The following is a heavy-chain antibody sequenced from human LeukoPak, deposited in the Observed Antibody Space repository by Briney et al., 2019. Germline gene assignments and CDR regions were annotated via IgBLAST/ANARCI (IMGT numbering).Heavy chain of an antibody. Sequence: GGSLRLSCAASGFTFRSYGMTWVRQAPGKGLEWVSAISGSGDSTYYADSVKGRFTISRDNSKNTLYLQMNSLRAEDTAVYYCAREKAGPGGYFQHWGQGTLVTVSS. CDR2: ISGSGDST. V-gene: IGHV3-23*01. CDR1: GFTFRSYG. J-gene: IGHJ1*01. CDR3: AREKAGPGGYFQH. D-gene: IGHD6-13*01.